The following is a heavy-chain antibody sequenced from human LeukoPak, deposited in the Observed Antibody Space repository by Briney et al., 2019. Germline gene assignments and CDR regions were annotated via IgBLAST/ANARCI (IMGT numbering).Heavy chain of an antibody. J-gene: IGHJ3*02. Sequence: SETLSLTCAVYGGSFSGYYWSWIRQPPGKGLEWIGEINHSGSTNYNPSLKSRVTISVDTSKNQFSLKLSSVTAADTAVYYCARGGIQLWLRGVHALDIWGQGTMVTVSS. CDR3: ARGGIQLWLRGVHALDI. CDR1: GGSFSGYY. D-gene: IGHD5-18*01. V-gene: IGHV4-34*01. CDR2: INHSGST.